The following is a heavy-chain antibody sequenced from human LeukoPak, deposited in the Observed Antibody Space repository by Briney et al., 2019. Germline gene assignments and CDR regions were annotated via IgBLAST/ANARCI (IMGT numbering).Heavy chain of an antibody. CDR1: GGTFSSYA. D-gene: IGHD3-22*01. Sequence: SVKVSCKASGGTFSSYAISWVRQAPGQGLEWMGGIIPIFGTVNYAQKFQGRVTITADESTSTAYMELSSLRSEDTAVYYCARVYYDSSGPLFDYWGQGTLVTVSS. CDR3: ARVYYDSSGPLFDY. V-gene: IGHV1-69*13. J-gene: IGHJ4*02. CDR2: IIPIFGTV.